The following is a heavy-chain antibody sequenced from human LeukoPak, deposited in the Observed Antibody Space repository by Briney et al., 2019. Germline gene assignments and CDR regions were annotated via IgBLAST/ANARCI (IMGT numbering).Heavy chain of an antibody. J-gene: IGHJ3*01. Sequence: PGGSLRLSCAASGFTFRSFWIHWVRQAPGKGLVWVGRINNDGTDTIYADSVKGRFTVSRDNAKNTLYLQMNSLRVEDTAVYFCARGGFPHGFDVWGQGTVVTVSS. V-gene: IGHV3-74*01. CDR3: ARGGFPHGFDV. CDR1: GFTFRSFW. D-gene: IGHD5-12*01. CDR2: INNDGTDT.